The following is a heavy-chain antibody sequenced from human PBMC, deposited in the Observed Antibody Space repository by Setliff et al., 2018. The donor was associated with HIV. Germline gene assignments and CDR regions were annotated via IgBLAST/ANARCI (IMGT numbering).Heavy chain of an antibody. J-gene: IGHJ5*02. Sequence: SETLSLTCAVSGYSISSNFLWGWVRQPPGQGLEWIGSIHHAGSTYYNPSLKSRVRISLDTSKNQFSLKLSSVTAADTAVYYCARHDCGGNCDINWFDPWGQGTLVTVSA. D-gene: IGHD2-21*02. CDR1: GYSISSNFL. V-gene: IGHV4-38-2*01. CDR2: IHHAGST. CDR3: ARHDCGGNCDINWFDP.